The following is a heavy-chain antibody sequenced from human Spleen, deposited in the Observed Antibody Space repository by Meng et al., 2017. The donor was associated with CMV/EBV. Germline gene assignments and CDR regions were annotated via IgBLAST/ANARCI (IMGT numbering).Heavy chain of an antibody. J-gene: IGHJ6*02. CDR1: GFTFDDYA. CDR3: VKGEYGDYYYGMDV. V-gene: IGHV3-9*03. CDR2: ISWNSGSI. Sequence: SLRLSCAASGFTFDDYAMHWVRQAPGKGLEWVSGISWNSGSIGYADSVKGRFTISRDNAKNSLYLQMNSLRAEDMALYYCVKGEYGDYYYGMDVWGQGTTVTVS. D-gene: IGHD3-10*01.